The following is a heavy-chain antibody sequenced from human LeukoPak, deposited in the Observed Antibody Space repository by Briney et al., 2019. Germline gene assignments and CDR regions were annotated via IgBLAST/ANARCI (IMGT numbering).Heavy chain of an antibody. Sequence: GGSLRLSCAASGFTFSDTWMHWVRQAPGKGLEWVSSISSSSSYIYYADSVKGRFTISRDNAKHSLYLQMNSLRAEDTAVYYCARDRYFGFQVGATTGDYWGQGTLVTVSS. CDR3: ARDRYFGFQVGATTGDY. D-gene: IGHD1-26*01. V-gene: IGHV3-21*01. CDR2: ISSSSSYI. CDR1: GFTFSDTW. J-gene: IGHJ4*02.